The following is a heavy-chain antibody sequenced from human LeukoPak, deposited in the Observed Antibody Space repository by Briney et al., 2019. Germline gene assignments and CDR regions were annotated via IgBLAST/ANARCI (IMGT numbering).Heavy chain of an antibody. CDR2: IYYSGTT. J-gene: IGHJ4*02. Sequence: GSLRLSCAASGFTFSSYNMNWVRQAPGKGMEWIGTIYYSGTTNYKPSLKSRVTISVDTSKNQFSLKLNSVTAADTAVYYCARQGDGGRAFDYWGQGTLLTVSS. CDR1: GFTFSSYN. D-gene: IGHD4-23*01. V-gene: IGHV4-39*01. CDR3: ARQGDGGRAFDY.